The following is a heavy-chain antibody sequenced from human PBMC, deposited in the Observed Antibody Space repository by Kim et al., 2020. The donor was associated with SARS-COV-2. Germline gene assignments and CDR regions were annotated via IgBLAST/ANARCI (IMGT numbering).Heavy chain of an antibody. V-gene: IGHV3-64*01. Sequence: GGSLRLSCAASGFTFSNYAMHWVRQAPGQGLEYVSAISSNGGSTYYANSVKGRFTISRDNSKNTLYLQMGSLRAEDMAVYYCARGGSSSSHYYYYYMDVWGKGTTVTVSS. CDR2: ISSNGGST. CDR3: ARGGSSSSHYYYYYMDV. CDR1: GFTFSNYA. D-gene: IGHD6-6*01. J-gene: IGHJ6*03.